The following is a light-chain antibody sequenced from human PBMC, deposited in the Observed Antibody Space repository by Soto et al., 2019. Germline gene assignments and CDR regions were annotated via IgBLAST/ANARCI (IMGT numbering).Light chain of an antibody. V-gene: IGLV1-40*01. CDR3: QSYDGSRSVVV. Sequence: QSVLAQPHSVAGAPGQRVTISCTGSSSNLGAGNDVHWYQQLPGTTPRLLIYANNRRPSGVPDRFSGSRSGTSASLAITGLQTEDEADYYGQSYDGSRSVVVFGGGTKVTVL. J-gene: IGLJ2*01. CDR1: SSNLGAGND. CDR2: ANN.